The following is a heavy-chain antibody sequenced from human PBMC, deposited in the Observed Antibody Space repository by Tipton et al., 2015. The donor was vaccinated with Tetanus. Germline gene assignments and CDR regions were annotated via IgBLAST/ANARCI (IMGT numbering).Heavy chain of an antibody. Sequence: TLSLTCTVSGGSINNFYWNWIRQSPGKGLEWLGNIYYFGDTDYNPSLRGRATISLDKAKSHFSLRLRSVTAADTALYFCVRSHVYRLTLFGEEIPRSGRFDPWGQGTLVTVSS. J-gene: IGHJ5*02. D-gene: IGHD3-3*01. CDR1: GGSINNFY. V-gene: IGHV4-59*01. CDR3: VRSHVYRLTLFGEEIPRSGRFDP. CDR2: IYYFGDT.